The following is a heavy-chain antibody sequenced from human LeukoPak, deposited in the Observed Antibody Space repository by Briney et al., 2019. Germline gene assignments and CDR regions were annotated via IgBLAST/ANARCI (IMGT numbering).Heavy chain of an antibody. CDR2: INHSGST. CDR3: AKDGGVGATAS. J-gene: IGHJ5*02. V-gene: IGHV4-34*01. Sequence: PSETLSLTCAVYGGSFSGYYWSWIRQPPEKGLEWIGEINHSGSTNYNPSLKSRVTISVDTSKNQFSLKLSSVTAADTAVYYCAKDGGVGATASWGQGTLVTVSS. D-gene: IGHD1-26*01. CDR1: GGSFSGYY.